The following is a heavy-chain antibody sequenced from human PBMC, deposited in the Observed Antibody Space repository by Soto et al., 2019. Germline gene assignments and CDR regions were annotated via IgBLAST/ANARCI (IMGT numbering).Heavy chain of an antibody. Sequence: ASVKVSCKASGYSFTSYGISWVRQAPGQGLEWMGWISAYNGNTNYAQKLQGRVTMTTDTSTSTAYMELRSLRSDDTAVYYCARENKDGDYYYFDYWGQGTLVTVYS. CDR2: ISAYNGNT. CDR3: ARENKDGDYYYFDY. CDR1: GYSFTSYG. J-gene: IGHJ4*02. V-gene: IGHV1-18*04. D-gene: IGHD7-27*01.